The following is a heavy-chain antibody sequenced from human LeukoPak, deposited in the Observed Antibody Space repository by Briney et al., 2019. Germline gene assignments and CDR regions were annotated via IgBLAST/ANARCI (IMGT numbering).Heavy chain of an antibody. CDR2: IKQDGSEK. V-gene: IGHV3-7*01. Sequence: GGSLRLSCAASGFTFSSYWMSWVGQAPPKGLEWVANIKQDGSEKYYVDSVKGRFTISRDNAKNSLYLQMNSLRAEDTAVYFCTRDQHGDYALQYWYFDLWGRGTLVTVSS. J-gene: IGHJ2*01. CDR1: GFTFSSYW. CDR3: TRDQHGDYALQYWYFDL. D-gene: IGHD4-17*01.